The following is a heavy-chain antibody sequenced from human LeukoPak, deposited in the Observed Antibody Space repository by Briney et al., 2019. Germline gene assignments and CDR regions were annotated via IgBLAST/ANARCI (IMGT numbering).Heavy chain of an antibody. J-gene: IGHJ4*02. V-gene: IGHV3-7*01. CDR3: TRGEDRTFPY. CDR2: INEDGRQR. D-gene: IGHD3-16*01. Sequence: GGSLRLSCAASGFSLSNWMHWVRQAPGKGLEWVANINEDGRQRFYVDSVKGRFTISRDNAENSLYLQMNSLRADDTAVYYCTRGEDRTFPYWGQGTLVTVSS. CDR1: GFSLSNW.